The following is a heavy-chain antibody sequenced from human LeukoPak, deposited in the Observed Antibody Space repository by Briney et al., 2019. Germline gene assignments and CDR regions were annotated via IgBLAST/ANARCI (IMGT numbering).Heavy chain of an antibody. D-gene: IGHD3-16*02. Sequence: GGSLRLSCAASGFTFSSYSMNWVRQAPGKGLEWVSSISSSSSYIYYADSVKGRFTISRDNAKNSLHLQMNSLRAEDTAVYYCARGGVIVDYYFDYWGQGTLVTVSS. V-gene: IGHV3-21*01. CDR2: ISSSSSYI. CDR3: ARGGVIVDYYFDY. CDR1: GFTFSSYS. J-gene: IGHJ4*02.